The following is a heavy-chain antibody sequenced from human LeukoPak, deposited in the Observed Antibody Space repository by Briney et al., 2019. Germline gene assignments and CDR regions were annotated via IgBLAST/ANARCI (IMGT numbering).Heavy chain of an antibody. Sequence: ASVKDSCKASGYTFTSYGISWVRQAPGQGPEWMGWISPYNGNTNYAQKLQGRATMITDTSTSTAYMELRSLRSDDTAVYYCARHFLGFGTLYPFDYWGQGTLVTVSS. D-gene: IGHD3-10*01. CDR3: ARHFLGFGTLYPFDY. V-gene: IGHV1-18*01. CDR1: GYTFTSYG. J-gene: IGHJ4*02. CDR2: ISPYNGNT.